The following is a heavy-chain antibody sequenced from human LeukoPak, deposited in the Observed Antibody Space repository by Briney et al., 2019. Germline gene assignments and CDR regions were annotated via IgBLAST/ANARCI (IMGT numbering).Heavy chain of an antibody. Sequence: SETLSLTCTVSGGSISSSSYYWSWIRQPPGKGLEWIGYIYYSGSTNYNPSLKSRVTISVDTSKNQFSLKLSSVTAADTAVYYCARGMTTVTPAFDYWGQGTLVTVSS. J-gene: IGHJ4*02. D-gene: IGHD4-11*01. CDR2: IYYSGST. CDR1: GGSISSSSYY. CDR3: ARGMTTVTPAFDY. V-gene: IGHV4-61*01.